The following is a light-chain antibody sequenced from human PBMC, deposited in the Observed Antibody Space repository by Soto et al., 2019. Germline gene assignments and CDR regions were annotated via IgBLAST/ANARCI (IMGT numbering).Light chain of an antibody. CDR1: QSISSSS. CDR2: GAS. Sequence: EIVLTQSPVTLSLSPGERATLSCRASQSISSSSLAWYQQKPGQAPRLLIYGASNRATGISDRLSGSGYGTYFSLTISRLEPEDSAVYYCLHYDNSPLYTFGQGTKLEI. J-gene: IGKJ2*01. CDR3: LHYDNSPLYT. V-gene: IGKV3-20*01.